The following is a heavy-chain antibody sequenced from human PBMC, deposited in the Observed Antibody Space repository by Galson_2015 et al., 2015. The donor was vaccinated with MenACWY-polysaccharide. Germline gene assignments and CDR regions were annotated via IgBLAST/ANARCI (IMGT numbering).Heavy chain of an antibody. J-gene: IGHJ6*02. CDR3: ARIRVVRGSGYYYGLDV. CDR1: GFSLSTSGMC. V-gene: IGHV2-70*01. Sequence: PALVKPTQTLTLTCSFSGFSLSTSGMCVSWIRQPPGMALEWLALIDWDDDKYYSTSLETRLTISKDTSKNQVVLTMTNMDSVDTATYYCARIRVVRGSGYYYGLDVWGQGTTVIVSS. CDR2: IDWDDDK. D-gene: IGHD2-2*01.